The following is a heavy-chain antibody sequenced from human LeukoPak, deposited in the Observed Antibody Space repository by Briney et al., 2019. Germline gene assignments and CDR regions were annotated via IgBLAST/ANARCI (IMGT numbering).Heavy chain of an antibody. J-gene: IGHJ3*02. CDR3: ARFGRVFYDFWSGYQDAFDI. CDR2: ISDTGHST. Sequence: GRSLRLSSAASRFTFITYAMHWVRQAPGKGLEWVSGISDTGHSTNYADSVKGRFTISRDNAKNSLYLQMNSLRAEDTAVYYCARFGRVFYDFWSGYQDAFDIWGQGTMVTVSS. CDR1: RFTFITYA. V-gene: IGHV3-33*08. D-gene: IGHD3-3*01.